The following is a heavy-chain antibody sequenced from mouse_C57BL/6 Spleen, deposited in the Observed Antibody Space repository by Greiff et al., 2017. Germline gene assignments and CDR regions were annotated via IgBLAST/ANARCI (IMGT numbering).Heavy chain of an antibody. Sequence: SGAELAKPGASVKLSCKASGYTFTSYWMHWVKQRPGQGLEWIGYINPSSGYTKYNQKFKDKATLTAYKSSSTAYMQLSSLTYEDSAVYYCAEGYGPSEDYAMDYWGQGTSVTVSS. J-gene: IGHJ4*01. CDR2: INPSSGYT. CDR3: AEGYGPSEDYAMDY. D-gene: IGHD1-1*02. V-gene: IGHV1-7*01. CDR1: GYTFTSYW.